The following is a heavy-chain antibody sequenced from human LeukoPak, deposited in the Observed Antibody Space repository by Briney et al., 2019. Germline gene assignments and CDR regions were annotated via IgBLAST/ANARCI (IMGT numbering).Heavy chain of an antibody. Sequence: SVKVSCKASGGTFSSYAISWVRQAPGQGLEWMGGIIPIFGTANYAQKSQGRVTITADKSTSTAYMELSSLRSEDTAVYYCARDPGYSSGWFGAFDIWGQGTMVTVSS. CDR3: ARDPGYSSGWFGAFDI. D-gene: IGHD6-19*01. J-gene: IGHJ3*02. CDR1: GGTFSSYA. V-gene: IGHV1-69*06. CDR2: IIPIFGTA.